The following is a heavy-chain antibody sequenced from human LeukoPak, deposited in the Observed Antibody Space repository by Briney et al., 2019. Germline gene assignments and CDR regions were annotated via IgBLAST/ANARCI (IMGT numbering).Heavy chain of an antibody. CDR2: INHSGST. Sequence: SETLSLTCAVYGGSFSGYYWSWIRQPPGKGLEWIGEINHSGSTNYNPSLKSRVTISVDTSKNQFSLKLSSVTAADTAVYYRARGLYYGSGSYSDYWGQGTLVTVSS. CDR1: GGSFSGYY. CDR3: ARGLYYGSGSYSDY. D-gene: IGHD3-10*01. V-gene: IGHV4-34*01. J-gene: IGHJ4*02.